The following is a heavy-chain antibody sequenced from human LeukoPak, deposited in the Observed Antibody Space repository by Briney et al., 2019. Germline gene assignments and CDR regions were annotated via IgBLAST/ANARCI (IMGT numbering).Heavy chain of an antibody. CDR2: IKQDGSEK. J-gene: IGHJ4*02. CDR3: ARDNKASGYDY. CDR1: GFTFSTYS. D-gene: IGHD5-12*01. Sequence: GGSLRLSCAASGFTFSTYSMSWVRQAPGKGLEWVANIKQDGSEKYYVDSVKGRFTISRDNAKNSLYLQMNSLRAEDTAVYYCARDNKASGYDYWGQGTLVTVSS. V-gene: IGHV3-7*03.